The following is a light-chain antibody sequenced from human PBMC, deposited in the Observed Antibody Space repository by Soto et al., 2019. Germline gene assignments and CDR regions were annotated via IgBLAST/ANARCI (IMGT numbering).Light chain of an antibody. CDR1: FGIRSD. V-gene: IGKV1-6*01. Sequence: IQVIRSLSSLTDYVGDRVTITCRASFGIRSDLGWYQQKPGKAPRLLIFAASNLHTGVPSRFNGSGSGTDFTLAISRLQSEDFAVYYCQQYNTCPLTFGGATKV. CDR3: QQYNTCPLT. J-gene: IGKJ4*01. CDR2: AAS.